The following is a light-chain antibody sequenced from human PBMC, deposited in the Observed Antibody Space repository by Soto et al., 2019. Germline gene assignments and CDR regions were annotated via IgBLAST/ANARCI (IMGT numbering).Light chain of an antibody. CDR3: QLHSNWPPTLT. CDR1: QSVSSY. CDR2: DTS. J-gene: IGKJ4*01. V-gene: IGKV3-11*01. Sequence: EIVLTQSPPTLSFSPGERATISCRASQSVSSYLAWYQQKPGQAPRLLIYDTSHRATGVPARFSGSGSVADFSLTISSLEPEDFAVYYCQLHSNWPPTLTFGGGTKVEIK.